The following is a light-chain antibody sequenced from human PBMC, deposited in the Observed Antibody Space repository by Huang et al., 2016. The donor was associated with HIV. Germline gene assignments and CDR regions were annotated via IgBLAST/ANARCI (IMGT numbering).Light chain of an antibody. CDR3: QQGYSALIT. V-gene: IGKV1-39*01. CDR1: QNINTY. CDR2: SAS. Sequence: DILLTQSPSSLSASVGDRVTITCRASQNINTYLNWYHQKPGKAPNLLIHSASTLQTGVPSRFSGSGSGTDFTLTVNSLQPEDSATYYCQQGYSALITFGQGTRL. J-gene: IGKJ5*01.